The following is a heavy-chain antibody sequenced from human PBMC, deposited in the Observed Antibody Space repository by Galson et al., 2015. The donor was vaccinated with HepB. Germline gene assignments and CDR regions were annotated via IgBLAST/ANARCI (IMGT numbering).Heavy chain of an antibody. CDR2: IRYDGSNK. CDR3: AKERRVYSSFSYFDY. Sequence: SLRLSCAASGFTFSSYGMHWVRQAPGKGLEWVAFIRYDGSNKYYADSVKGRFTISRDNSKNTLYLQMNSLRAEDTAVYYCAKERRVYSSFSYFDYWGQGTLVTVSS. V-gene: IGHV3-30*02. J-gene: IGHJ4*02. D-gene: IGHD5-18*01. CDR1: GFTFSSYG.